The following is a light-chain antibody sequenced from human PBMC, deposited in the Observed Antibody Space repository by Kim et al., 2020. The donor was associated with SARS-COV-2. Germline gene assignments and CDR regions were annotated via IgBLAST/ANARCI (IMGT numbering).Light chain of an antibody. V-gene: IGLV1-40*01. J-gene: IGLJ3*02. CDR3: QSYDISLSGWV. CDR1: SSNIGTGYD. Sequence: QSVLTQPPSVSGAPGQRVTISCTGSSSNIGTGYDVHWYQQLPGTAPKLLIYDNNNRPSGVPDRFSGSKSGTSASLAITGLQAEDEADYYCQSYDISLSGWVFGGGTKVTVL. CDR2: DNN.